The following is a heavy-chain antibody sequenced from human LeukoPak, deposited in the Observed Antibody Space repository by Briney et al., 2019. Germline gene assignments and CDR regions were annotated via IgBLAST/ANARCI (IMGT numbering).Heavy chain of an antibody. Sequence: SETLSPTCTVSGGSSSSYYWSWIRQPPGKGLEWIGHIYYSGSTNYNPSLKSRVTISVDTSKNQFSLKMTSVTAADTAVYYCVRHPWRMGSRDYNFDYWGQGTLVTVSS. CDR3: VRHPWRMGSRDYNFDY. CDR1: GGSSSSYY. J-gene: IGHJ4*02. CDR2: IYYSGST. D-gene: IGHD3-16*01. V-gene: IGHV4-59*08.